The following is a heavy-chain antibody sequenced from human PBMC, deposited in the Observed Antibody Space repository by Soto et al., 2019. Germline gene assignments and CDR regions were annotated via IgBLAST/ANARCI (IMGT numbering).Heavy chain of an antibody. J-gene: IGHJ5*02. Sequence: KASETLSLTCTVSGGSISSGGYYWSWIRQHPGKGLEWIGYIYYSGSTYYNPSLKSRVTISVDTSKDQFSLKLSSVTAADTAVYYCARQQQTWFDPWGQGTLVTVSS. D-gene: IGHD6-13*01. CDR3: ARQQQTWFDP. CDR2: IYYSGST. CDR1: GGSISSGGYY. V-gene: IGHV4-31*03.